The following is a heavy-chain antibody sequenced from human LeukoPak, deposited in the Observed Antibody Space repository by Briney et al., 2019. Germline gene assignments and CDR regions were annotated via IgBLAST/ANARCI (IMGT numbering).Heavy chain of an antibody. CDR3: ARDFDSSGYRPPVDV. CDR1: GGSISSSSYY. CDR2: IYYSGST. V-gene: IGHV4-39*07. J-gene: IGHJ6*04. Sequence: SETLSLTCTVSGGSISSSSYYWGWIRQPPGKGLEWIGSIYYSGSTYYNPSLKSRVTISVDTSKNQFSLKLSSVTAADTAVYYCARDFDSSGYRPPVDVWGKGTTVTVSS. D-gene: IGHD3-22*01.